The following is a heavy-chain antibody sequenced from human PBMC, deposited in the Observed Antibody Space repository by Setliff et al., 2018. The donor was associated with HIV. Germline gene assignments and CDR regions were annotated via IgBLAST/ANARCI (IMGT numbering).Heavy chain of an antibody. Sequence: TLSLTCTVSGGSISSRGDYWSWVRQHPGKGLEWIGYIYYTGSTYSNPSLQSRVRISVDTSKNQFSLRLNSVTAADTAVYYCARDSANGKTANLNYLDVWGKGTAVTVSS. V-gene: IGHV4-31*03. CDR3: ARDSANGKTANLNYLDV. D-gene: IGHD2-8*01. CDR2: IYYTGST. J-gene: IGHJ6*03. CDR1: GGSISSRGDY.